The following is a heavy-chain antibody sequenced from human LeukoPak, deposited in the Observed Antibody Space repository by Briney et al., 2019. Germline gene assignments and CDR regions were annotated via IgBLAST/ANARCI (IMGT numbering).Heavy chain of an antibody. CDR1: GFTFSSYA. CDR3: ARASYYYGSGHPSSFDY. J-gene: IGHJ4*02. CDR2: ISSNGGST. V-gene: IGHV3-64*01. Sequence: QPGGSLRLSCAASGFTFSSYAMHWVRQAPGKGLEYVSAISSNGGSTYYANSVKGRFTISRDNSKNTLYLQMGSLRAEDMAVYYCARASYYYGSGHPSSFDYWGQGTLVTVSS. D-gene: IGHD3-10*01.